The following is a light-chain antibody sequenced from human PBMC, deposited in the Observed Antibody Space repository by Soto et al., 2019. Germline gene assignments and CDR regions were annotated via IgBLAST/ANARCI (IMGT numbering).Light chain of an antibody. CDR2: DNN. CDR1: SSNIGNNY. J-gene: IGLJ3*02. Sequence: QSVLTQPPSVSAAPGQKVTISCSGSSSNIGNNYVSWYQQLPGTAPKHLIYDNNIRPSGIPDRFSGSKSGTSATLVITGLQTGDEADYYCGTWDSSLSAGVFGGGTQLTVL. V-gene: IGLV1-51*01. CDR3: GTWDSSLSAGV.